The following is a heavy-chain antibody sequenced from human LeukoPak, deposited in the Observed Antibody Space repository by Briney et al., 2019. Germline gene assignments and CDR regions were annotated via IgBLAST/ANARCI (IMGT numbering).Heavy chain of an antibody. CDR3: AKTLSLRDYNFDY. D-gene: IGHD4-11*01. J-gene: IGHJ4*02. CDR2: ISGSGGST. Sequence: PGGSLILSCGASGFTFSSYAMSWVRQAPGKGLEWVSAISGSGGSTYYADSVKGRFTISRDNSKNTLYLQMNSLRAEDTAVYYCAKTLSLRDYNFDYWGQGTLVTVSS. V-gene: IGHV3-23*01. CDR1: GFTFSSYA.